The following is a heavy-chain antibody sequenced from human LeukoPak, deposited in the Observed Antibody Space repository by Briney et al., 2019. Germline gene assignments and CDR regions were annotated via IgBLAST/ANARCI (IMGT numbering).Heavy chain of an antibody. Sequence: GGSLRLSCTASGFTFSSVWMSWVRQAPGKGLQWVGRIRKTADGGTADYAAPVQGRFSISRDDSKKTLYLQMNSLKTEDTAVYYCTTGGSTAGNWGQRALVTVSS. CDR2: IRKTADGGTA. V-gene: IGHV3-15*01. CDR1: GFTFSSVW. J-gene: IGHJ4*02. CDR3: TTGGSTAGN.